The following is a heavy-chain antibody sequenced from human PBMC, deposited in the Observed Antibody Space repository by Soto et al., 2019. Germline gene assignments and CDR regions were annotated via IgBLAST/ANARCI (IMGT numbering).Heavy chain of an antibody. V-gene: IGHV3-30-3*01. CDR3: ARAKATVYAFDI. Sequence: QVQLVESGGGVVQPGRSLRLSCAASGFTFSSCAMHWVRQAPGKGLEWVAVISYDGSNKYYADSVKGRFTISRDNSKNTLYLQMKSLRAEDTAVYYCARAKATVYAFDIWGQGTMVTVSS. CDR2: ISYDGSNK. J-gene: IGHJ3*02. CDR1: GFTFSSCA. D-gene: IGHD4-17*01.